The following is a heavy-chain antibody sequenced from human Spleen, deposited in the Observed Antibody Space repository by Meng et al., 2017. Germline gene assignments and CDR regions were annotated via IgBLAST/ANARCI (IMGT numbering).Heavy chain of an antibody. D-gene: IGHD1-1*01. J-gene: IGHJ4*02. CDR3: ARGQLYSPIDY. Sequence: ASVTVSCKASGYTFTAYYMNWVRQAPGQGLEWMGWINPNSGGTDYAQNFQGRVTMTTDTSISTAYMEVSSLRSDDTAVYYCARGQLYSPIDYWGQGTLVTVSS. CDR2: INPNSGGT. CDR1: GYTFTAYY. V-gene: IGHV1-2*02.